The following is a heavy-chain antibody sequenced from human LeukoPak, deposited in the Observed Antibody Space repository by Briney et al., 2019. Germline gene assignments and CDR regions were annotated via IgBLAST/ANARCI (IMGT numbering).Heavy chain of an antibody. CDR2: IKLDGIEQ. D-gene: IGHD2-2*02. J-gene: IGHJ4*02. Sequence: GGSLRLSCAASGFTVSSNYMSWVRQAPGKGLEWVANIKLDGIEQYYVDSLKGRFTISRDNAKNSPYLQMNSLRADDTAVYYCARVMMRYPQIGSFDYWGQGTLVTVSS. CDR1: GFTVSSNY. V-gene: IGHV3-7*01. CDR3: ARVMMRYPQIGSFDY.